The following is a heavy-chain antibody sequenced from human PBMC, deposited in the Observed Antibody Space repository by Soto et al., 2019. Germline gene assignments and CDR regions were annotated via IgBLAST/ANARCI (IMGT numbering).Heavy chain of an antibody. CDR2: INAGNGNT. CDR1: GYTFTSYA. J-gene: IGHJ6*02. V-gene: IGHV1-3*01. CDR3: TRALGRVGIYYGMDI. Sequence: ASVKVSCKASGYTFTSYAMQWVRQAPGQRLEWMGWINAGNGNTKYSQKVQGRVTITRDTSASTAYMELSSLRSEDTAVYYCTRALGRVGIYYGMDIWGQGTTVTVSS. D-gene: IGHD1-26*01.